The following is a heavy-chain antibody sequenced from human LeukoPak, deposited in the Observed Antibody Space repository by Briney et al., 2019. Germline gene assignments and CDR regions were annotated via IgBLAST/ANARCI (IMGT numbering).Heavy chain of an antibody. CDR3: ARDRGRAFDI. CDR2: ITTRSGSM. V-gene: IGHV3-21*01. CDR1: GFPFTTYS. Sequence: PGGTLRLSCAASGFPFTTYSMHWIRQAPGKGLEWVSFITTRSGSMYYAESLKGRFTISRDNAKNSIYLQMNSLSADDTAVYYCARDRGRAFDIWGQGTMVVVSS. J-gene: IGHJ3*02.